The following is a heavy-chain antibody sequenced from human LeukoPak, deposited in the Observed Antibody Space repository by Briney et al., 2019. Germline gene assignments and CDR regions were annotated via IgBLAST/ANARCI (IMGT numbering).Heavy chain of an antibody. D-gene: IGHD2-15*01. CDR3: ARGWGEKGRCRGGTCNNPQFDY. J-gene: IGHJ4*02. Sequence: GRSLRLSCRASGFTFSFYWMTWVSQAPGKGLEWLANIRESGSEKYYVDSVKGRFTISRDNADNLVYLQMNSLRVEDTAVYYCARGWGEKGRCRGGTCNNPQFDYWGQGILVTVPS. CDR2: IRESGSEK. V-gene: IGHV3-7*01. CDR1: GFTFSFYW.